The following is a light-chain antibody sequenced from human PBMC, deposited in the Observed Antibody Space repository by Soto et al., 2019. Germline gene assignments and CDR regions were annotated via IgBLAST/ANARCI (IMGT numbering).Light chain of an antibody. J-gene: IGKJ1*01. Sequence: EIVMTQSPATFSVSPGERVSLSCRASQNVATNFAWYQQRPGQAPRLLIYDASNRATGIPARFSGSGSGTEFTLTISSLQSEDFAVYYCQQFNIWPWSFGQGTKV. CDR1: QNVATN. CDR2: DAS. CDR3: QQFNIWPWS. V-gene: IGKV3-15*01.